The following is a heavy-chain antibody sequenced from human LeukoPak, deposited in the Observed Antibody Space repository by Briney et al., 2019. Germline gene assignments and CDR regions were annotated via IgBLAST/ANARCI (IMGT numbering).Heavy chain of an antibody. CDR2: IRYDGSNK. CDR1: GFTFSSYG. V-gene: IGHV3-30*02. CDR3: ARAPGRGWEPYYYFDY. D-gene: IGHD1-26*01. Sequence: GGSLRLSCAASGFTFSSYGMHWVRQAPGKGLEWVAFIRYDGSNKFYADSVKGRFTISRDNSNNTLYLQMNSLRAEDTAVYYCARAPGRGWEPYYYFDYWGQGTLVTVSS. J-gene: IGHJ4*02.